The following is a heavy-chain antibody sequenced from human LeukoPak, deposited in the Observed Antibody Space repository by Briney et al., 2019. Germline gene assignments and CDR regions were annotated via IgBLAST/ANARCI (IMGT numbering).Heavy chain of an antibody. Sequence: SETLSLTCAVYGGSFSGYYWSWIRQPPGKGLEWIGEINHSGSTYYNPSLKSRVTISVDTSKNQFSLKLSSVTAADTAVYYCARVYKQLVVFDYWGQGTLVTVSS. V-gene: IGHV4-34*01. D-gene: IGHD6-6*01. CDR3: ARVYKQLVVFDY. J-gene: IGHJ4*02. CDR2: INHSGST. CDR1: GGSFSGYY.